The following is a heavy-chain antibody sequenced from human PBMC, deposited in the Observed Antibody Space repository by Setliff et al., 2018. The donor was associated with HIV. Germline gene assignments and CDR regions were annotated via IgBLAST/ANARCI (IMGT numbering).Heavy chain of an antibody. V-gene: IGHV4-4*09. CDR3: ARLGYVTFDFDY. J-gene: IGHJ4*02. Sequence: SETLSLTCTVSGGSINNYYWSWIRQPPGKGLEWIGYVYTSGSTNYNPSRKSRVTRSVDTSKKQFSLKWSSVTAADTAVYVCARLGYVTFDFDYWGQGTLVTVSS. CDR2: VYTSGST. CDR1: GGSINNYY. D-gene: IGHD3-16*01.